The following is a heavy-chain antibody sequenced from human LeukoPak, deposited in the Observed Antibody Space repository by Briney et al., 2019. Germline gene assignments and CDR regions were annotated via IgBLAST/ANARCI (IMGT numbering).Heavy chain of an antibody. CDR1: GYTLTDLS. D-gene: IGHD3-3*01. CDR3: AKDGLQFSEWLPPLGY. Sequence: ASVKVSCKVSGYTLTDLSMHWVRQAPGKGLEWMGGFDPEDGETIYAQEFQGRVIMTEDTSTDTAYMELSSLRSEDTAVYYCAKDGLQFSEWLPPLGYWGQGTLVTVSS. V-gene: IGHV1-24*01. CDR2: FDPEDGET. J-gene: IGHJ4*02.